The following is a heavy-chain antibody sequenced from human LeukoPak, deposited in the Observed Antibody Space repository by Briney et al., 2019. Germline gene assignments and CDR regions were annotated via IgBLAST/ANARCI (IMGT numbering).Heavy chain of an antibody. CDR3: ASWGYDILTGYLDY. CDR2: INPNSGGT. CDR1: GYTFTDYY. Sequence: ASVKVSCKASGYTFTDYYMHWVRQAPGQGLEWMGRINPNSGGTNYAQKFQGRVTMTRDTSISTAYMELSRLGSDDTAVYYCASWGYDILTGYLDYWGQGTLVTVSS. V-gene: IGHV1-2*06. J-gene: IGHJ4*02. D-gene: IGHD3-9*01.